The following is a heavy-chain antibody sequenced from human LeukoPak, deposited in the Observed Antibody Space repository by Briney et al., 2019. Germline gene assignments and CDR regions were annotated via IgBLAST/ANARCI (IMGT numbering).Heavy chain of an antibody. V-gene: IGHV3-23*01. CDR2: ISGSGGST. CDR3: AKDSPGWFGENWFDP. Sequence: PGGSLRLSCAASGFTFSSYAMSWVRQALGKGLEWVSAISGSGGSTYYADSVKGRFTISRDNSKNTLYLQMNSLRAEDTAVYYCAKDSPGWFGENWFDPWGQGTLVTVSS. J-gene: IGHJ5*02. D-gene: IGHD3-10*01. CDR1: GFTFSSYA.